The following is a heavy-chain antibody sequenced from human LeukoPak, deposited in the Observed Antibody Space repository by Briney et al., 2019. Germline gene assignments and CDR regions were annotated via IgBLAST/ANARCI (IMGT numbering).Heavy chain of an antibody. J-gene: IGHJ4*02. CDR1: GGSFSGYY. CDR2: INHSGST. CDR3: ARGTVAAARTTYYFDY. D-gene: IGHD6-13*01. V-gene: IGHV4-34*01. Sequence: SETLSLTCAVYGGSFSGYYWSWIRQPPRKGLEWIGEINHSGSTNYNPSLKSRVTLSVDTSKNQFSLKLSCVTAAHTGVYYCARGTVAAARTTYYFDYWGQGTLVTVSS.